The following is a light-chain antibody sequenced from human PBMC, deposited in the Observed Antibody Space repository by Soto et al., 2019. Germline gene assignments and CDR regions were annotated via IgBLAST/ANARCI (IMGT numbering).Light chain of an antibody. J-gene: IGKJ4*01. CDR3: QQVNSYPLT. Sequence: DIQLTQSPSFLSATVGDRVTITCRARQGINNYLAWYQQKPGKAPNLLIYATSTLQSGVPSRFSGSGSGTEFTLTISSLQPEDFAAYYCQQVNSYPLTFGGGTKVEIK. CDR2: ATS. CDR1: QGINNY. V-gene: IGKV1-9*01.